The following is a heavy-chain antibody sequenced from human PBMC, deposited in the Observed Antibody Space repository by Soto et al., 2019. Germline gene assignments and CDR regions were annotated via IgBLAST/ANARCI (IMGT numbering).Heavy chain of an antibody. J-gene: IGHJ4*02. CDR3: ARGVAPYYFDY. V-gene: IGHV1-3*05. Sequence: QVQLVQSGAEEKKPGASVKVSCKASGYTFTSYAMHWVRQAPGQRLEWMGWSNAGNGNTKYSQKFQGRVTITRDTSASTAYIELSSLRSEDTAVYYCARGVAPYYFDYWGQGTLVTVSS. CDR2: SNAGNGNT. D-gene: IGHD2-15*01. CDR1: GYTFTSYA.